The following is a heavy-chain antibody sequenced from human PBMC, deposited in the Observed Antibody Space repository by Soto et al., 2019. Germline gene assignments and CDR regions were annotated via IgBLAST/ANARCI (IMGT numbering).Heavy chain of an antibody. D-gene: IGHD2-2*01. CDR1: GYTFTGYY. J-gene: IGHJ6*02. CDR2: INPNSGGT. CDR3: ARGRPRYCSSTSCYPAGMDV. V-gene: IGHV1-2*04. Sequence: ASVKVSCKASGYTFTGYYMHWVRQAPGQGLEWMGWINPNSGGTNYAQKFQGWVTMTRDTSISTAYMELSRLRSDDTAVYYCARGRPRYCSSTSCYPAGMDVWG.